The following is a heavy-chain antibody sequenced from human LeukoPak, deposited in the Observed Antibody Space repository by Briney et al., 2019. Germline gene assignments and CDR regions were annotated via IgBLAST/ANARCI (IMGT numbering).Heavy chain of an antibody. CDR2: IYSGGST. J-gene: IGHJ4*02. D-gene: IGHD3-22*01. Sequence: GGSLRLSCAASGFTVSSNYMSWVRQAPGKGLEWVSVIYSGGSTYYADSVKGRFTISRHNSKNTLYLQMNSLRAEDTAVYYCATTAYDGSGPPDYWGQGTLVTVSS. V-gene: IGHV3-53*04. CDR1: GFTVSSNY. CDR3: ATTAYDGSGPPDY.